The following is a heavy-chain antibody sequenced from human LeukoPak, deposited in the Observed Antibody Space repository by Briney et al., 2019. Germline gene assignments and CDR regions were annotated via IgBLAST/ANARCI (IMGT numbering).Heavy chain of an antibody. V-gene: IGHV4-59*01. CDR2: IHFSGTT. Sequence: SETLSLTCTVSGASISAFYWSWFRQPPGKGLEWIGYIHFSGTTKYNPSLKSRVTMSIDTSKNQFSLKLSSVTAADTAVYYCARVDVDYLDYWGQGTLVTVSS. D-gene: IGHD3-9*01. CDR3: ARVDVDYLDY. J-gene: IGHJ4*02. CDR1: GASISAFY.